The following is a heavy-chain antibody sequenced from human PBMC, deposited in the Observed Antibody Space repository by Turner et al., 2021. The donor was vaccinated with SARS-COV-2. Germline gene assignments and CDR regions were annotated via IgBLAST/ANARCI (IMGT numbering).Heavy chain of an antibody. CDR2: IDKSGIT. Sequence: QVQLQQWGAGLLRSSETLSLTCGAQGGSFSAYYWNWIRQIPGKGREWIGQIDKSGITNYNPSLQSRVTISRDTSKNHLSLNLTYVTAADTAVYYCARAALFAAPSGLDVWGPGATVIVSS. V-gene: IGHV4-34*01. CDR1: GGSFSAYY. CDR3: ARAALFAAPSGLDV. J-gene: IGHJ6*02. D-gene: IGHD3-10*02.